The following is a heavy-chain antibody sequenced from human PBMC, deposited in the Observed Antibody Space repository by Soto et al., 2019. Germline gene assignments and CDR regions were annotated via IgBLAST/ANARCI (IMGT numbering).Heavy chain of an antibody. CDR3: AGFSSGTYLFDL. Sequence: ENLSLTCTVSDGSISSYYWSWIRQPPGKGLEWIGYIYGTGTTNYSPSLTNRVTISVDMSKNQFSLRLSFVTAADTAVYYCAGFSSGTYLFDLWGQGTPVTVSS. D-gene: IGHD1-26*01. J-gene: IGHJ5*02. CDR1: DGSISSYY. V-gene: IGHV4-59*01. CDR2: IYGTGTT.